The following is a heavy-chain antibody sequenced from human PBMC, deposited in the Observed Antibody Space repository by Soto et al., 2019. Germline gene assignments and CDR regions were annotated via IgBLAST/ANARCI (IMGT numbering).Heavy chain of an antibody. CDR3: ARRRGPDYDSSGYYFDY. CDR1: GFTFSDYG. V-gene: IGHV3-33*01. J-gene: IGHJ4*02. D-gene: IGHD3-22*01. CDR2: IWYDGSSK. Sequence: GGSLRLSCTTSGFTFSDYGMHWVRQAPGKGLQWVAVIWYDGSSKYYADSVKGRFTISRDNSKNTLYLQMNSQRAEDTAVYYCARRRGPDYDSSGYYFDYWGQGTLVTVSS.